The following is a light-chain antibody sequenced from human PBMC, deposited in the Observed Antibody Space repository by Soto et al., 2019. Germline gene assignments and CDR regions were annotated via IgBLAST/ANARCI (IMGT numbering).Light chain of an antibody. Sequence: IQLSQSPSSLSASVGDRVTITCRASQGIRDDLAWYQQKPGKAPKRLIYVASSLQSGVPSRFSGSGSGTEFTLTISSLQPEDFATYFCLQHNHYPWTFGQGTKVDIK. V-gene: IGKV1-17*01. CDR3: LQHNHYPWT. CDR2: VAS. J-gene: IGKJ1*01. CDR1: QGIRDD.